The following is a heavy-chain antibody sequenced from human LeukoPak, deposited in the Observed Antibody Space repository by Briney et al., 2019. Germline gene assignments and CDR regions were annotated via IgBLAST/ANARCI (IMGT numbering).Heavy chain of an antibody. V-gene: IGHV1-69*04. Sequence: ASVKVSCKASGGSFNSYVITWVRPAPGQGLEWVGRIIPILNVANFAQKFQGRVTITADKSTNTAHMELSSLRSEDTAVYYCTREGVYSPDGSGYHRDAFDIWGQGTVVTVSS. D-gene: IGHD3-22*01. CDR3: TREGVYSPDGSGYHRDAFDI. CDR2: IIPILNVA. J-gene: IGHJ3*02. CDR1: GGSFNSYV.